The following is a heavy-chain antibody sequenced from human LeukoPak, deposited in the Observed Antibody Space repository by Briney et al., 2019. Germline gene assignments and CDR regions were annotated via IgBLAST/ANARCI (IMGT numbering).Heavy chain of an antibody. CDR1: GGSFSGYY. V-gene: IGHV4-34*01. J-gene: IGHJ4*02. CDR3: ARVPYNWNYGAYFDY. Sequence: SETLSLTCAVYGGSFSGYYWSWIRQPPGKGLEWIGEINHSGSTNYNPSLKSRVTISVDTSKNQFSLKLSSVTAADTAVYYCARVPYNWNYGAYFDYWGQGTLVTVSS. CDR2: INHSGST. D-gene: IGHD1-7*01.